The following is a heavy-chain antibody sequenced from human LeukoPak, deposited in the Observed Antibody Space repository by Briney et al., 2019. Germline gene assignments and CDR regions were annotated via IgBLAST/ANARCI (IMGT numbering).Heavy chain of an antibody. Sequence: SETLSLTCAVYGGSFSGYYWSWIRQPPGKGLEWIGEINHSGSTNYNPSLKSRVTISVDTSKNQFSLKLSSVTAADTAVYYCARDAGVGNCSGGSCYFDYWGQGTLVTVSS. CDR2: INHSGST. CDR3: ARDAGVGNCSGGSCYFDY. D-gene: IGHD2-15*01. CDR1: GGSFSGYY. J-gene: IGHJ4*02. V-gene: IGHV4-34*01.